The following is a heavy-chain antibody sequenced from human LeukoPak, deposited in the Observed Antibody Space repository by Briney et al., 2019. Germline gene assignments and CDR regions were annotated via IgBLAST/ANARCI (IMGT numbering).Heavy chain of an antibody. J-gene: IGHJ4*02. D-gene: IGHD6-13*01. CDR2: INPKSGGT. Sequence: ASVKVSCKASGYTFTGYYMHWVRQAPGQGLEWMGWINPKSGGTNYAQKFQGRVTMTRDTSIITAYMELSRLRSDDTAVYYCARSRIAAAGLDYWGQGTLVTVSS. CDR1: GYTFTGYY. V-gene: IGHV1-2*02. CDR3: ARSRIAAAGLDY.